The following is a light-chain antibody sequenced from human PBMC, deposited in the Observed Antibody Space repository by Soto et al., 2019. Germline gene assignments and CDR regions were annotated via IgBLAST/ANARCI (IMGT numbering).Light chain of an antibody. CDR1: QSVSSY. V-gene: IGKV3-15*01. J-gene: IGKJ5*01. CDR3: QRCSDSPLSP. CDR2: GAS. Sequence: EIVMTQSPATLSVSPGERVTLSCRASQSVSSYLAWYQHKPGQPPRLLIYGASTRPTGIPARFRGSVSGTDFTLTISSLQSLDFAVYFCQRCSDSPLSPFGQGTRLEI.